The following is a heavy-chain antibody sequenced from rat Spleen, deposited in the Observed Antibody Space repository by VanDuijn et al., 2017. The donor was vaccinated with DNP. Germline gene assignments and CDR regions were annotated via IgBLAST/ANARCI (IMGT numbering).Heavy chain of an antibody. J-gene: IGHJ2*01. CDR3: ARWTRYFDY. Sequence: EVQLQESGSGLVKPSQSLSLTCSVTGSSITSNYWGWIRKFPGNKMEYIGHISYSGSTNYNPSLKSRISITRDTSKNRFFLHLNSVTTEDTATYYCARWTRYFDYWGQGVMVTVSS. CDR1: GSSITSNY. D-gene: IGHD1-7*01. V-gene: IGHV3-1*01. CDR2: ISYSGST.